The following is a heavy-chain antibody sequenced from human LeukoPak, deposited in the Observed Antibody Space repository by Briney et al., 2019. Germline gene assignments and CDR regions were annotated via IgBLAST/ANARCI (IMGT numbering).Heavy chain of an antibody. CDR3: AKAGYSSGWTRDYFDY. CDR1: GFTFSNAW. J-gene: IGHJ4*02. D-gene: IGHD6-19*01. V-gene: IGHV3-30*18. Sequence: PGGSLRLSCAASGFTFSNAWMSWVRQAPGKGLEWVAVISYDGSNKYYADSVKGRFTISRDNFKNTLYLQMNSLRAEDTAVYYCAKAGYSSGWTRDYFDYWGQGTLVTVSS. CDR2: ISYDGSNK.